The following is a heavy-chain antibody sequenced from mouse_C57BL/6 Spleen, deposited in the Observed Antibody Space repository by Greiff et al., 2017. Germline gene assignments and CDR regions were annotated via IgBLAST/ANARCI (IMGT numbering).Heavy chain of an antibody. Sequence: VQLKESGPELVKPGASVKISCKASGYSFTGYYMNWVKQSPEKSLEWIGEINPSTGGTTYNQKFKAKATLTVDKSSSTAYMQLKSLTSEDSAVYYCARSFITTVGVYAMDYWGQGTSVTVSS. V-gene: IGHV1-42*01. J-gene: IGHJ4*01. CDR3: ARSFITTVGVYAMDY. CDR2: INPSTGGT. CDR1: GYSFTGYY. D-gene: IGHD1-1*01.